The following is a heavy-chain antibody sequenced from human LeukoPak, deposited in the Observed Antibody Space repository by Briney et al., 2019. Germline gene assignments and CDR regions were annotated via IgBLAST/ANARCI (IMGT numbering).Heavy chain of an antibody. CDR3: ARDRSTRQWLVRPWFDP. J-gene: IGHJ5*02. V-gene: IGHV1-2*02. D-gene: IGHD6-19*01. CDR1: GYTFTGYY. Sequence: ASVKVSCKASGYTFTGYYMHWVRQAPGQGLEWMGWINPNSGGTNYAQKFQGRVTITRDTSISTAYMELSRLRSDDTAVYYCARDRSTRQWLVRPWFDPWGQGTLVTVSS. CDR2: INPNSGGT.